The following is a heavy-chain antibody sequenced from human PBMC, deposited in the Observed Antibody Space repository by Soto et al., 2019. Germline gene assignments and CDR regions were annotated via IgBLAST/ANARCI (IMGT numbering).Heavy chain of an antibody. CDR2: ISSSGSTI. Sequence: GGSLRLSCAASKFTFSNYIMNWVRQAPGKGLEWVSYISSSGSTIYYADSVKGRFTISRDNAENSLYLQMNSLRSEDTAVYYCASSSYYDSSGYYLTFLWFDPWGQGTLVTVSS. CDR1: KFTFSNYI. D-gene: IGHD3-22*01. V-gene: IGHV3-48*01. CDR3: ASSSYYDSSGYYLTFLWFDP. J-gene: IGHJ5*02.